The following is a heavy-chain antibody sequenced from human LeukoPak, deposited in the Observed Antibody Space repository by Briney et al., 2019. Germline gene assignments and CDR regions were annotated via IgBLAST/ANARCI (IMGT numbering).Heavy chain of an antibody. CDR1: GYTFTSYA. Sequence: ASVKVTCKASGYTFTSYAMNWVRQAPGQGLEWMGWINTNTGNPTYAQGFTGRFVFSLDTSVSTAYLQISSLKAEDTAVYYCARVGRYSSSWTGDYYYYYMDVWGKGTTVTVSS. D-gene: IGHD6-13*01. V-gene: IGHV7-4-1*02. CDR3: ARVGRYSSSWTGDYYYYYMDV. J-gene: IGHJ6*03. CDR2: INTNTGNP.